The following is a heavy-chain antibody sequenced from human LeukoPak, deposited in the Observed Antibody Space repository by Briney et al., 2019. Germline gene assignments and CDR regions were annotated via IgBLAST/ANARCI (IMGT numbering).Heavy chain of an antibody. CDR3: ARDLCGADCCDFDY. CDR2: IWYDGSNK. J-gene: IGHJ4*02. CDR1: GFTFSSYG. V-gene: IGHV3-33*01. D-gene: IGHD2-21*02. Sequence: GRSLRLSCAASGFTFSSYGMHWVRQAPGKGLEWVAVIWYDGSNKYYADSVKGRFTISRDNSKNTLYLQMNSLRAEDTAVYYCARDLCGADCCDFDYWGQGTLVTVSS.